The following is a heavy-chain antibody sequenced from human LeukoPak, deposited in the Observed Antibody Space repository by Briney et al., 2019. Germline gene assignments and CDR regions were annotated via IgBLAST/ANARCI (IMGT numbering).Heavy chain of an antibody. CDR3: ARRAGAYSHPYDY. D-gene: IGHD4/OR15-4a*01. V-gene: IGHV3-53*01. CDR2: IYSGRNT. J-gene: IGHJ4*02. CDR1: GFTVSSND. Sequence: GGSLRLSCAASGFTVSSNDMSWVRQAPGKGLEWVSLIYSGRNTHYSDSVKGRFTISRDNSKNTLYLQMNSLRAEDTAVYYCARRAGAYSHPYDYWGQGTLVTVSS.